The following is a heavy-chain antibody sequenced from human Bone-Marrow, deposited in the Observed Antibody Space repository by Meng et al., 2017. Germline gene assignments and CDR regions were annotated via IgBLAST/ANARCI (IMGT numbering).Heavy chain of an antibody. D-gene: IGHD3-10*01. CDR3: ARDTPFDYGSGSDAFDI. J-gene: IGHJ3*02. Sequence: ASVKVSCKASGYTFTSYGISWVRQAPGQGLEWMGWISAYNGNTNYAQKLQGRVTMTTDTSTSTAYMELRSLRSDDTAVYYCARDTPFDYGSGSDAFDIWGQGTMVTVSS. CDR1: GYTFTSYG. CDR2: ISAYNGNT. V-gene: IGHV1-18*01.